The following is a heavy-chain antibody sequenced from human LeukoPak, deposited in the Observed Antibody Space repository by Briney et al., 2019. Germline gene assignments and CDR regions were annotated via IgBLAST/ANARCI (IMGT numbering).Heavy chain of an antibody. CDR2: INPNSGGT. V-gene: IGHV1-2*02. CDR1: GYTFASYY. J-gene: IGHJ4*02. Sequence: ASVKVSCKASGYTFASYYMHWVRQAPGQGLEWMGWINPNSGGTNYAQKFQGRVTMTRDTSISTAYMELSRLRSDDTAVYYCARSYDFWSGYNDYWGQGTLVTVSS. D-gene: IGHD3-3*01. CDR3: ARSYDFWSGYNDY.